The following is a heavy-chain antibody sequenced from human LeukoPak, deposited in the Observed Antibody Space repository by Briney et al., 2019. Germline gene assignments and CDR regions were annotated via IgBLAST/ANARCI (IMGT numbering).Heavy chain of an antibody. V-gene: IGHV4-4*07. CDR1: GGSISSYY. CDR2: IYTCWST. D-gene: IGHD1-1*01. J-gene: IGHJ4*02. Sequence: SETLSLPCSVSGGSISSYYWSWIRHPAGKGLEWIGRIYTCWSTNYNPSLKRRVTVPVDMSKNQFSLNLNPMTAAGTGAVCCSRDQGTWRGFVYWGGETLVTVSS. CDR3: SRDQGTWRGFVY.